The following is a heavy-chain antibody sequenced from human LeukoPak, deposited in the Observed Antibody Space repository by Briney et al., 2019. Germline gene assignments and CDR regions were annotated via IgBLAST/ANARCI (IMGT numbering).Heavy chain of an antibody. V-gene: IGHV4-4*07. J-gene: IGHJ6*04. CDR2: IYTSGST. CDR3: ARGQTVPAATDYYYYGMDV. CDR1: GGSISSYY. Sequence: SETLSLTCTVSGGSISSYYWSWIRQPAGKGLEWIGRIYTSGSTNYNPSLKSRVTMSVDKSKNQFSLKLSSVTAADTAVYYCARGQTVPAATDYYYYGMDVWGKGTTVTVSS. D-gene: IGHD2-2*01.